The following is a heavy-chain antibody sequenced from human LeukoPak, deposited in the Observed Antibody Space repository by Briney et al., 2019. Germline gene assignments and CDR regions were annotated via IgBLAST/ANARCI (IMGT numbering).Heavy chain of an antibody. CDR3: SGYGFGVNRFDP. J-gene: IGHJ5*02. Sequence: ASVKVSCKASGYTFTTYDINWVRQATGQGLEWMGWMNPNSGNTGYAQKLQGRVTMTTDTSTSTAYMELRSLRSDDTAVYYCSGYGFGVNRFDPWGQGTLVTVSS. D-gene: IGHD2-8*01. CDR2: MNPNSGNT. V-gene: IGHV1-8*01. CDR1: GYTFTTYD.